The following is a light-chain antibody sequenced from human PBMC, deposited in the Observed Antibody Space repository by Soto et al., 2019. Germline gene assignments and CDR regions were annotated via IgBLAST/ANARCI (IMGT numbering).Light chain of an antibody. J-gene: IGLJ1*01. CDR2: EVS. Sequence: QSALTQPASVSGSPGQSITISCTGTSSDIGGYNYVSWYQQHPGKPPQVMIYEVSNRPSGVSNRFSGSKSGNTASLTISGLQTEDEADYYCTSYTSSNTYVFGTGTKLTVL. CDR1: SSDIGGYNY. V-gene: IGLV2-14*01. CDR3: TSYTSSNTYV.